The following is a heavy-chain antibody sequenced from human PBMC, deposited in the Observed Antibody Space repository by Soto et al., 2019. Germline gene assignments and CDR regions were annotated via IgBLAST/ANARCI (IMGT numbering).Heavy chain of an antibody. CDR3: ARIPYPEGQLLYGAFDI. CDR1: RFSLSTSGMC. J-gene: IGHJ3*02. Sequence: SGPTLVNPTQTLTLTCTFSRFSLSTSGMCVSWIRQPPGKALEWLALIDWDDDKYYSTSLKTRLTISKDTSKNQVVLTMTNMDPVDTATYYCARIPYPEGQLLYGAFDIWGQGTMVTVSS. V-gene: IGHV2-70*01. D-gene: IGHD2-2*02. CDR2: IDWDDDK.